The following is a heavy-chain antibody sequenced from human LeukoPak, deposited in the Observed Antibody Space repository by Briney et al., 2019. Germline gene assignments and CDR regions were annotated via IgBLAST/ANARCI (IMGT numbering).Heavy chain of an antibody. CDR2: ISGSGGST. CDR3: AKGRPGVNYYDSSGYTDY. Sequence: GGSLRLSCAASGFTFDDYAMSWVRQAPGKGLEWVSAISGSGGSTYYADSVKGRFTISRDNSKNTLYLQMNSLRAEDTAVYYCAKGRPGVNYYDSSGYTDYWGQGTLVTVSS. D-gene: IGHD3-22*01. V-gene: IGHV3-23*01. J-gene: IGHJ4*02. CDR1: GFTFDDYA.